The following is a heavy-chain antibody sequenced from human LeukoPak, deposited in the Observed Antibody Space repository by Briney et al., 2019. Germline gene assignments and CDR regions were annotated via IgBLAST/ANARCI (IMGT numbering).Heavy chain of an antibody. CDR2: VIPIFGTA. V-gene: IGHV1-69*13. CDR3: ARGYVSSGCYEIDY. Sequence: SVKVSCKASGGTFSSYAISWVRHAPGQGLEWMGGVIPIFGTANYAQKFQGRVTITADESTSTAYMALSSLRSEATAVYYCARGYVSSGCYEIDYWGQGTLVTVSS. CDR1: GGTFSSYA. D-gene: IGHD6-19*01. J-gene: IGHJ4*02.